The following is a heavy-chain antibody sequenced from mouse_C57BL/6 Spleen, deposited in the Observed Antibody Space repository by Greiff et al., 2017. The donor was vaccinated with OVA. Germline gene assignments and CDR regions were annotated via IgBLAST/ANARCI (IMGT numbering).Heavy chain of an antibody. CDR1: GYTFTDYY. CDR2: INPNNGGT. CDR3: ARSRLGYYAMDY. Sequence: EVKLQQSGPELVKPGASVKISCKASGYTFTDYYMNWVKQSHGKSLEWIGDINPNNGGTSYNQKFKGKATLTVDKSSSTAYMELRSLTSEDSAVYYCARSRLGYYAMDYWGQGTSVTVSS. D-gene: IGHD3-2*02. V-gene: IGHV1-26*01. J-gene: IGHJ4*01.